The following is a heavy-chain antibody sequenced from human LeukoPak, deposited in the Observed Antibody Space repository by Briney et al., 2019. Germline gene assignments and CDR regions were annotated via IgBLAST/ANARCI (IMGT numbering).Heavy chain of an antibody. CDR1: GFTFSSYN. CDR3: ARDRREDSGYDYYYYYYMDV. CDR2: ISSSSSYI. Sequence: GESLRLSCAASGFTFSSYNMNWVRQAPGKGPEWVSSISSSSSYIYYADSVKGRFTISRDNAKNSLYLQMNSLRAEDTAVYYCARDRREDSGYDYYYYYYMDVWGKGTTVTISS. J-gene: IGHJ6*03. V-gene: IGHV3-21*01. D-gene: IGHD5-12*01.